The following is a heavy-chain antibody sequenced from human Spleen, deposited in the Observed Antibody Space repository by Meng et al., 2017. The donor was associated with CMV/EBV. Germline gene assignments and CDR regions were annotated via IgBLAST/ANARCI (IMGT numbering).Heavy chain of an antibody. CDR3: ARPGGYYYYYGMDV. V-gene: IGHV5-51*01. Sequence: KVSCKASGGTFSSYTISWVRQAPGQGLEWMGIIHPGDSDTRYSPSFQGQVTISADKSISTAYLQWSSLKASDTAMYYCARPGGYYYYYGMDVWGQGTTVTVSS. CDR1: GGTFSSYT. CDR2: IHPGDSDT. D-gene: IGHD2-15*01. J-gene: IGHJ6*02.